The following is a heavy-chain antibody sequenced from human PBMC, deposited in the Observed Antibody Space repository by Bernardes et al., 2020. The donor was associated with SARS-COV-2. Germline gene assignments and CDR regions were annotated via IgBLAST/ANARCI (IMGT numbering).Heavy chain of an antibody. CDR3: AKDLPGVAVAGAGDS. CDR1: GFTFNNYA. CDR2: IGGSTTGT. Sequence: GGSLRLSCAASGFTFNNYAMSWVRQAPGKGLEWVSAIGGSTTGTHYADSVKGRFTISRDNSKNTLYLQMNSLRAEDTAIYYCAKDLPGVAVAGAGDSWGQGTLVTVSS. D-gene: IGHD6-19*01. V-gene: IGHV3-23*01. J-gene: IGHJ4*02.